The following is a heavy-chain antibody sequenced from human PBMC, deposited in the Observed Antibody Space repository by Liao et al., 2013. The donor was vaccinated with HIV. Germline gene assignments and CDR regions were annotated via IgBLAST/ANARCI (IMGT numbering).Heavy chain of an antibody. CDR1: GGSISSYF. D-gene: IGHD7-27*01. CDR2: IYTSGNT. CDR3: ARGGRFRLGLADY. J-gene: IGHJ4*02. V-gene: IGHV4-4*07. Sequence: QVQLQESGPGLVKPSETLSLTCTVSGGSISSYFWSWIREPAGKGLEWIGRIYTSGNTNYNPSLKGRVTMSVDSSKNQISLKLSSVTAADTAVYYCARGGRFRLGLADYWGQGTLVTVSS.